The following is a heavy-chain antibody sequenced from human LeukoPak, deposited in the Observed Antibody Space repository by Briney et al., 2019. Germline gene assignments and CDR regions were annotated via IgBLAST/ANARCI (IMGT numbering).Heavy chain of an antibody. CDR3: ARRGRSGLDY. J-gene: IGHJ4*02. CDR2: IDWDDDK. Sequence: CGPALVKSTQTLTLTCTFSGFSLSTSGMRVSLIRQPPGKALEWLARIDWDDDKFYSTSLKTRLTISKDTSKNQVVLTMTNMDPVDTATYYCARRGRSGLDYWGQGTLVTVSS. CDR1: GFSLSTSGMR. D-gene: IGHD3-22*01. V-gene: IGHV2-70*04.